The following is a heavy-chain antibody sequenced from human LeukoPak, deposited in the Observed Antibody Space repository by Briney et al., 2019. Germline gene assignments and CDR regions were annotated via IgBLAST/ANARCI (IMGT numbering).Heavy chain of an antibody. D-gene: IGHD3-3*01. J-gene: IGHJ3*02. CDR1: GFTFSSYG. CDR3: AKFLGPRDAFDI. Sequence: PGVSLRLSCAASGFTFSSYGMHWVRQAPGKGLEWVAVISYDGSNKYYADSVKGRFTISRDNSKNTLYLQMNSLRAEDTAVYYCAKFLGPRDAFDIWGQGTMVTVSS. CDR2: ISYDGSNK. V-gene: IGHV3-30*18.